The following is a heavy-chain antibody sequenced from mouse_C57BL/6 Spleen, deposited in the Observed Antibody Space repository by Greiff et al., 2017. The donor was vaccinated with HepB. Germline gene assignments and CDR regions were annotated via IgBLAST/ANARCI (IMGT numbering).Heavy chain of an antibody. V-gene: IGHV1-69*01. D-gene: IGHD1-1*01. Sequence: VQLQQPGAELVMPGASVKLSCKASGYTFTSYWMHWVKQRPGQGLEWIGEIDPSDSYTNYDQKFKGKSTLTVDKSSSTAYMQLSSLTSEDSAVYYCARRATVVLYFDYWGQGTTLTVSS. CDR3: ARRATVVLYFDY. J-gene: IGHJ2*01. CDR2: IDPSDSYT. CDR1: GYTFTSYW.